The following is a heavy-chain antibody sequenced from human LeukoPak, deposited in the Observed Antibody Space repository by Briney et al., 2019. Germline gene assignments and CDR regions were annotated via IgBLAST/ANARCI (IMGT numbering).Heavy chain of an antibody. CDR2: ISCSGSTI. CDR3: ARLGQDYYGSARGYWFDP. CDR1: GFTFSSYE. D-gene: IGHD3-10*01. Sequence: PGGSLRLSCAASGFTFSSYEMNWVRQAPGKGLEWVSYISCSGSTIYYADSVKGRFTISRDNAKNSLYLQMNSLRAEDTAVYYCARLGQDYYGSARGYWFDPWGQGTLVTVSS. J-gene: IGHJ5*02. V-gene: IGHV3-48*03.